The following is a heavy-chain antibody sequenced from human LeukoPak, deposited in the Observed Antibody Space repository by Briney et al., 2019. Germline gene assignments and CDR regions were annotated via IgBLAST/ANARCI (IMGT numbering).Heavy chain of an antibody. CDR2: IDPDGSTT. D-gene: IGHD1-7*01. CDR1: GFTFNSYF. CDR3: VRHLNFKIDY. V-gene: IGHV3-74*03. Sequence: PGGSLRLSRAASGFTFNSYFMHWVRQAPGKGLVWVSRIDPDGSTTMYADSVKGRFTISRDNAKNTVYLQMNSLRAEDTALYYCVRHLNFKIDYWGQGTLVTVSS. J-gene: IGHJ4*02.